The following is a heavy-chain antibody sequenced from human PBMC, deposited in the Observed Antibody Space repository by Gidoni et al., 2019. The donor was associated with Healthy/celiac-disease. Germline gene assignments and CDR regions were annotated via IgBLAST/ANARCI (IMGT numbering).Heavy chain of an antibody. CDR3: ARLYGSGRAFDI. J-gene: IGHJ3*02. V-gene: IGHV1-69*01. CDR1: GGTFSSYA. Sequence: QVQLVHSWPEVKKPGSSVKVSCKASGGTFSSYAIRWLRQAPGQGLDGMGGIIPIFGTANFAQKFKGRVTITADESTSKAYMELGSLRSEDTAVYYGARLYGSGRAFDIWGQGTMVTVSS. CDR2: IIPIFGTA. D-gene: IGHD3-10*01.